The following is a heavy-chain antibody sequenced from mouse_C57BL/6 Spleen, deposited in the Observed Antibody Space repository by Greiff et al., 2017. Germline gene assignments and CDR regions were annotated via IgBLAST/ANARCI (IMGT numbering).Heavy chain of an antibody. V-gene: IGHV1-82*01. CDR2: IYPGDGDT. J-gene: IGHJ2*01. D-gene: IGHD1-1*01. CDR1: GYAFSSSW. CDR3: AGGDYGRGDEGY. Sequence: QVQLQQSGPELVKPGASVKISCKASGYAFSSSWMNWVKQRPGQGLEWIGRIYPGDGDTNYNGKFKGKATLTADKSSSTAYMQLSSLTSEDSAVYFCAGGDYGRGDEGYWGQGTTLTVSS.